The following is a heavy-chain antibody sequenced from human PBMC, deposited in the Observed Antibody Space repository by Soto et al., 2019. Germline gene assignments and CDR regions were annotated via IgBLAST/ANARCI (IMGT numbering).Heavy chain of an antibody. CDR2: ISAYNGNT. J-gene: IGHJ4*02. Sequence: ASVKVSCKASGYTFTSYGISWVRQAPGQGLEWMGWISAYNGNTNYAQKLQGRVTMTTDTSTSTAYMELRSLRSDDTAVYYCARARTTARGYSGYDPDYWGQGTLVTVSS. CDR1: GYTFTSYG. D-gene: IGHD5-12*01. CDR3: ARARTTARGYSGYDPDY. V-gene: IGHV1-18*01.